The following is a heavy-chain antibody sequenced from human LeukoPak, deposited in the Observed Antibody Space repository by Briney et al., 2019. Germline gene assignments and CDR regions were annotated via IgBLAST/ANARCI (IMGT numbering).Heavy chain of an antibody. Sequence: GGSLRLSCAASGFTFSSYAMSWVRQAPRRGLEWVSAISGSGGSTYYADSVKGRFTISKDNYKNTLYLQMNSLRDEDTVVYYCTVPRVLLFGYFDYWGQGTLVTVSS. J-gene: IGHJ4*02. D-gene: IGHD2-21*02. V-gene: IGHV3-23*01. CDR1: GFTFSSYA. CDR2: ISGSGGST. CDR3: TVPRVLLFGYFDY.